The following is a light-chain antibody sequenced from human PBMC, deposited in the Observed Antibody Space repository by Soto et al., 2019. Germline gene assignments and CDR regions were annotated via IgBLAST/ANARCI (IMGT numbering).Light chain of an antibody. CDR3: SSYTGSSTSV. J-gene: IGLJ3*02. V-gene: IGLV2-14*03. CDR1: SSDVGSYNY. CDR2: DVS. Sequence: QSALTQPASVSASPGQSITISCTGTSSDVGSYNYVSWYQQHPGKAPKLMIYDVSNRPSGISNRFSGSKSGNTASLTISGLQAEDEADYYCSSYTGSSTSVFGGGTQLTVL.